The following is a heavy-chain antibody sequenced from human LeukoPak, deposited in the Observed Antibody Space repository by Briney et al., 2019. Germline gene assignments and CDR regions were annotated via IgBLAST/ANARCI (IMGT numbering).Heavy chain of an antibody. J-gene: IGHJ4*02. CDR1: GFTFSSYA. Sequence: GGSLRLSCAASGFTFSSYAMHWVRQAPGKGLEWVAVISYDGSNKYYADSVKGRLTISRDNSKNTLYLQMNSLRAEDTAVYYCARDSAIAAAGGYFDYWGQGTLVTVSS. CDR2: ISYDGSNK. V-gene: IGHV3-30-3*01. CDR3: ARDSAIAAAGGYFDY. D-gene: IGHD6-13*01.